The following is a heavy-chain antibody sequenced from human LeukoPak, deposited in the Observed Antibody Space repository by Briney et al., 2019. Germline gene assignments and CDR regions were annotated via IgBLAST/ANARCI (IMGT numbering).Heavy chain of an antibody. CDR2: IYPGDSDT. Sequence: ESLNISCKGSGYSFTSYWIGWVRPMPGKGVEWMGIIYPGDSDTRHSPSFQGQVTISADKYINTTYRHWSALNAADSSCSCCARRSSYYYFKYVWDKGPTVTVSS. CDR3: ARRSSYYYFKYV. J-gene: IGHJ6*04. CDR1: GYSFTSYW. V-gene: IGHV5-51*01.